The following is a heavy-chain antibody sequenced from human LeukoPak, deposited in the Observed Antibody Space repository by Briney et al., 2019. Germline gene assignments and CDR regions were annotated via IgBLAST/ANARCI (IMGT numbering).Heavy chain of an antibody. Sequence: PSETLSLTCTVSGGSISSGDYYWSWIRQPPGKGLEWIGYIYYSGSTYYNPSLKSRVTISVDTSKIQFSLKLSSVTAADTAIYYCARRGGYSSGYSLDYWGQGTLVTVSS. CDR3: ARRGGYSSGYSLDY. CDR1: GGSISSGDYY. V-gene: IGHV4-30-4*08. J-gene: IGHJ4*02. D-gene: IGHD5-18*01. CDR2: IYYSGST.